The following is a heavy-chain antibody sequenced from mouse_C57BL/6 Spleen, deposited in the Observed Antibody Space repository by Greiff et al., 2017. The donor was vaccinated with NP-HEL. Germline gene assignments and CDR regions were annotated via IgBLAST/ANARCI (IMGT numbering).Heavy chain of an antibody. V-gene: IGHV1-26*01. J-gene: IGHJ2*01. CDR2: INPNNGGT. Sequence: EVQLQQSGPELVKPGASVKTSCKASGYTFTDYYMNWVKQSHGKSLEWIGDINPNNGGTSYNQKFKGKATLTVDKSSSTAYMELRSLTSEDSAVYYCANIYYDYGDFDYWGQGTTLTVSS. D-gene: IGHD2-4*01. CDR3: ANIYYDYGDFDY. CDR1: GYTFTDYY.